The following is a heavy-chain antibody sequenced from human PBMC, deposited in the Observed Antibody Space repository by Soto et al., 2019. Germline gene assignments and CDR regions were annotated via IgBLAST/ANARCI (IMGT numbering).Heavy chain of an antibody. J-gene: IGHJ4*02. CDR1: GGTFSSYT. D-gene: IGHD3-16*02. CDR3: ARDSYDYIWGSYRPDKVPPRFYF. CDR2: IIPILGIA. Sequence: SVKVSCKASGGTFSSYTISWVRQAPGQGLEWMGRIIPILGIANYAQKFQGRVTITADKSTSTAYMELSSLRSEDKAVYYCARDSYDYIWGSYRPDKVPPRFYFWGQGTLVPVSS. V-gene: IGHV1-69*04.